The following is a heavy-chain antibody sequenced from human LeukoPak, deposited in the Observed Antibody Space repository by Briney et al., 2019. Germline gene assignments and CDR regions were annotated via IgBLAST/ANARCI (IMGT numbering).Heavy chain of an antibody. CDR3: AGSPGIAVAGKYGMDV. CDR1: GGSISSYY. CDR2: IYTSGST. D-gene: IGHD6-19*01. Sequence: SETLSLTCTVSGGSISSYYWSWIRQPAGKGLEWIGRIYTSGSTNYNPSLKSRVTMSVDTSKNQFSLKLSSVTAADTAVYYCAGSPGIAVAGKYGMDVWGQGTTVTVSS. V-gene: IGHV4-4*07. J-gene: IGHJ6*02.